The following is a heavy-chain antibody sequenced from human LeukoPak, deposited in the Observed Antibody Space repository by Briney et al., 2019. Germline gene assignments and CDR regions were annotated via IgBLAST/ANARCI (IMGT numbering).Heavy chain of an antibody. J-gene: IGHJ4*02. CDR2: IYTSGST. Sequence: TSQTLSLTCTVSGGSISSGSYYWSWIRQPAGKGLEWIGRIYTSGSTNYNPSLKSRVTISVDTSKNQFSLKLSSVTAADTAAYYCARVNPYSGSYSADYWGQGTLVTVSS. CDR1: GGSISSGSYY. V-gene: IGHV4-61*02. CDR3: ARVNPYSGSYSADY. D-gene: IGHD1-26*01.